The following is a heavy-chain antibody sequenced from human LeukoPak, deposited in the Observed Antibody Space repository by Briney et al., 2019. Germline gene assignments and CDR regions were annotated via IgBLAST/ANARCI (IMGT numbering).Heavy chain of an antibody. V-gene: IGHV1-18*01. D-gene: IGHD2-8*01. Sequence: ASVKVSCKASGGTFSSYAISWVRQAPGQGLEWMGWISAYNGNTNYAQKLQGRVTMTTDTSTSTAYMELRSLRSDDTAVYYCARDSGYAYFDYWGQGTLVTVSS. CDR1: GGTFSSYA. J-gene: IGHJ4*02. CDR2: ISAYNGNT. CDR3: ARDSGYAYFDY.